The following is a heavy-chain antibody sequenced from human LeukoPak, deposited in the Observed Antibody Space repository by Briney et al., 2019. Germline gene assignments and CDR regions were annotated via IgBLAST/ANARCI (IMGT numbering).Heavy chain of an antibody. V-gene: IGHV4-4*02. Sequence: SETLSLTCDVSGGSISTTNWWTWVRPPPGKGLEWIGEIHYGGSATYNPSLNSRVSISLGKSKNQFSLKLRSVTAADTAVYYCARNGPTAAGAFDIWGQGTPVTVSS. CDR1: GGSISTTNW. D-gene: IGHD6-13*01. CDR3: ARNGPTAAGAFDI. CDR2: IHYGGSA. J-gene: IGHJ3*02.